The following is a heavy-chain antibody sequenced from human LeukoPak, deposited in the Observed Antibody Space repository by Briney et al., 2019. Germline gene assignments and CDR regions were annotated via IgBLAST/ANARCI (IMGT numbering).Heavy chain of an antibody. D-gene: IGHD5-12*01. V-gene: IGHV4-59*08. Sequence: SETLSLTCTVSRGSISSYYWSWIRQPPGKGLEWIGYIYYSGSTNYNPSLKSRVTISVDTSKNQFSLKLSSVTAADTAVYYCARGGRGSRWFDPWGQGTLVTVSS. J-gene: IGHJ5*02. CDR1: RGSISSYY. CDR3: ARGGRGSRWFDP. CDR2: IYYSGST.